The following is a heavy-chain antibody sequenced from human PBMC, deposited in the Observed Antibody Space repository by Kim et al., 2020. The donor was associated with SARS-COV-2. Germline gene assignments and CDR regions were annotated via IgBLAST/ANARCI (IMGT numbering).Heavy chain of an antibody. CDR1: GYTFNGYF. J-gene: IGHJ4*02. Sequence: ASVKVSCKTSGYTFNGYFIHWVRQAPGQGLEWMGCINPISGARKYSQKFQGRVSVTWDTSISTVYMDLTSLISDDTAAYYCAREFGGTYYFDYWGQGTLVTVSS. D-gene: IGHD1-7*01. V-gene: IGHV1-2*02. CDR2: INPISGAR. CDR3: AREFGGTYYFDY.